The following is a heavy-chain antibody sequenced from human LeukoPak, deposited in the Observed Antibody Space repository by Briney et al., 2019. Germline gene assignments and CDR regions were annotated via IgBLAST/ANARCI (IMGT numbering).Heavy chain of an antibody. V-gene: IGHV3-74*01. D-gene: IGHD3-9*01. CDR1: GFSFSFYW. Sequence: GGSLRLSCAASGFSFSFYWMHWVRQAPGKGLVWVSRINSDGSSTSYADSVKGRFTISRDNAKNSLYLQMNSLRAEDTAVYYCATLRYFDWLLPGFDYWGQGTLVTVSS. CDR3: ATLRYFDWLLPGFDY. J-gene: IGHJ4*02. CDR2: INSDGSST.